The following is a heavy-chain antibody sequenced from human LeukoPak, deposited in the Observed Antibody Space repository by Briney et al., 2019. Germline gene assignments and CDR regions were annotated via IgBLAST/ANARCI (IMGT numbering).Heavy chain of an antibody. CDR1: GGTFSSYA. CDR3: ATYYYDSSGYYTPFDY. Sequence: GASVKVSCKASGGTFSSYAISWVRQAPGQGLEWMGWMNPNSGNTGYAQKFQGRVTMTRNTSISTAYMELSSLRSEDTAVYYCATYYYDSSGYYTPFDYWGQGTLVTVSS. D-gene: IGHD3-22*01. V-gene: IGHV1-8*02. CDR2: MNPNSGNT. J-gene: IGHJ4*02.